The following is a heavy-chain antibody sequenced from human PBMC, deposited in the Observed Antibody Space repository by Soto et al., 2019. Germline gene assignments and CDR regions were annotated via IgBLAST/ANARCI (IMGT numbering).Heavy chain of an antibody. D-gene: IGHD2-2*02. CDR1: GGTFSSYA. CDR2: IIPIFGTA. J-gene: IGHJ3*02. V-gene: IGHV1-69*01. CDR3: ARVPPGYCSSTSCYRRAFDI. Sequence: QVQLVQSGAEVKKPGSSVKVSCKASGGTFSSYAISWVRQAPGQGLEWMGGIIPIFGTANYAQKFQGRVTITADESTRTAYMELSSLRSEDSAVYYCARVPPGYCSSTSCYRRAFDIWGQGTMVTVSS.